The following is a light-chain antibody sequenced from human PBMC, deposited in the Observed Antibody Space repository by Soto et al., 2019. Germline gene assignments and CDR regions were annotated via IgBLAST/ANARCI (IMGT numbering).Light chain of an antibody. V-gene: IGLV1-44*01. CDR2: SSD. CDR1: TSNIGRNT. CDR3: AAWDDSLNAWA. J-gene: IGLJ3*02. Sequence: QSVLTQPHSASGTPGQRVSISCSGSTSNIGRNTVKWYRQLPGTAPKLLIGSSDQRPSGVPDRVSGSQSGTSASLAISGLQSEDEADYICAAWDDSLNAWAFGGGTQLTVL.